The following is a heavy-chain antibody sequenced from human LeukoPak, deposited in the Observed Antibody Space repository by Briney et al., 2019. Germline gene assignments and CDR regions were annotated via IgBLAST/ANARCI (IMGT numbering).Heavy chain of an antibody. V-gene: IGHV4-30-2*01. CDR2: IYHSGST. CDR3: ARWSYGDYYFDY. D-gene: IGHD4-17*01. Sequence: SETLSLTCAVSGGSISSGGYSWRWLRQPPGKGLEWIGYIYHSGSTYYNPSLKSRVTISVDRSKNQFSLKLSSVTAADTAVYYCARWSYGDYYFDYWGQGTLVTVSS. CDR1: GGSISSGGYS. J-gene: IGHJ4*02.